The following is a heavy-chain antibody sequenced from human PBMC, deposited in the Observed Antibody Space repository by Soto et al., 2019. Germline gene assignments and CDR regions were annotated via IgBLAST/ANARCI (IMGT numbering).Heavy chain of an antibody. D-gene: IGHD3-3*01. CDR2: IYPGDSDT. CDR1: GYSFTSYW. V-gene: IGHV5-51*01. Sequence: PGEALKISCKGSGYSFTSYWIGWVRQMPGKGLEWMGIIYPGDSDTRYSPSFQGQVTISADKSISTAYLQWSSLKASDTAMYYCARQAKTYYDSWSGEQFDYWGQGTLVTVSS. J-gene: IGHJ4*02. CDR3: ARQAKTYYDSWSGEQFDY.